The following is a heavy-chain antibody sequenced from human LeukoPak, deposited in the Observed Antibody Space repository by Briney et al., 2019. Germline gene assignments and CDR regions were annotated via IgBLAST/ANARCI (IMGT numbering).Heavy chain of an antibody. CDR1: GFTFHHYA. CDR3: AKDKAPLYSGYDWDLDF. V-gene: IGHV3-9*01. J-gene: IGHJ4*02. D-gene: IGHD5-12*01. CDR2: INWNSASI. Sequence: GGSLRLSCAASGFTFHHYAIHWVRQVPGKGLEWVSGINWNSASIGYADSVKGRFTISRDNAKNSVFLQMNSLRTEDTALYYCAKDKAPLYSGYDWDLDFWGQGTLVTVSS.